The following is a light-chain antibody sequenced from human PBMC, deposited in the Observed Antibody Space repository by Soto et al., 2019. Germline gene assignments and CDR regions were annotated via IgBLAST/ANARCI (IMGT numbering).Light chain of an antibody. V-gene: IGKV1-5*03. CDR2: KAS. CDR1: QSISSW. Sequence: DIQMTQSPSTLSASVGDRVTITCRASQSISSWLAWCQQKPGKAPKLLIYKASSLESGVPSRFSGSGSGTEFTLTISSLQPDDFATYYCQQYNSYWTFDQGTKVEIK. CDR3: QQYNSYWT. J-gene: IGKJ1*01.